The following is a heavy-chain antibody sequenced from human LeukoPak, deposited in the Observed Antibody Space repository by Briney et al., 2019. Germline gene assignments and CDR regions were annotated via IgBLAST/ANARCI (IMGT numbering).Heavy chain of an antibody. J-gene: IGHJ4*02. D-gene: IGHD6-13*01. CDR3: ARLGGSSWEHY. CDR2: IYYSGST. V-gene: IGHV4-39*01. Sequence: PSETLTLSCTVSGGSISSSNNYWGWMRQPPGKGLELIGSIYYSGSTYYNPSLKSRVSISVDTSKNQFSLKLISVTAADTAVYYCARLGGSSWEHYWGQGTLVTVSS. CDR1: GGSISSSNNY.